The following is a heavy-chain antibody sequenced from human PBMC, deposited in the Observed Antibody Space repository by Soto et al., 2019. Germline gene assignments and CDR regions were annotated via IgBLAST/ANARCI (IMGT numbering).Heavy chain of an antibody. D-gene: IGHD3-16*01. CDR3: AKELRETGGYYFDC. Sequence: QVQLVESGGGVVQPGRSLRLSCAASGFSFSKYGMHWVRQAPGKGLEWVAEMSDDGSKKYYGDSVKGRFTISRDNSTNTLYLLMDSLRPEDTAMYYCAKELRETGGYYFDCWGQGNLVTVS. CDR2: MSDDGSKK. J-gene: IGHJ4*02. V-gene: IGHV3-30*18. CDR1: GFSFSKYG.